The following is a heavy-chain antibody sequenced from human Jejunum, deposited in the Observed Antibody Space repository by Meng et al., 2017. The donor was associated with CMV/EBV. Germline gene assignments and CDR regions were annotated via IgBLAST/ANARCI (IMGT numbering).Heavy chain of an antibody. Sequence: GFTFSRFWMNWVRQVPGKGLEWVASIKEDGSDKYYVDSVKGRFTISRDNAKNSLYLQMNSLRTEDTAVYYCARRRMPAAANYFDCWGQGTLVTVSS. CDR3: ARRRMPAAANYFDC. V-gene: IGHV3-7*01. CDR1: GFTFSRFW. D-gene: IGHD2-2*01. J-gene: IGHJ4*02. CDR2: IKEDGSDK.